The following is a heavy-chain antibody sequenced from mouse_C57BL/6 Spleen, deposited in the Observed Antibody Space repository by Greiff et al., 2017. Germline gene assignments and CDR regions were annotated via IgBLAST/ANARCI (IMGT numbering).Heavy chain of an antibody. V-gene: IGHV7-3*01. Sequence: EVKLMESGGGLVQPGGSLSLSCAASGFTFTDYYMSWVRQPPGKALEWLGFIRNKANGYTTEYSASVKGRFTISRDTSQSILYLQMNALRAEDSATYYCARYDYGSSYWYFDVWGTGTTVTVSS. CDR2: IRNKANGYTT. J-gene: IGHJ1*03. CDR1: GFTFTDYY. D-gene: IGHD1-1*01. CDR3: ARYDYGSSYWYFDV.